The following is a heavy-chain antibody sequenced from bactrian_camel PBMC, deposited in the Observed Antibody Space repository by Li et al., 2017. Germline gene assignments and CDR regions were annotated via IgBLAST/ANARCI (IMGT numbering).Heavy chain of an antibody. V-gene: IGHV3S53*01. Sequence: HVQLVESGGGSVQAGGSLGLSCAASGTTFRNYCMGWFRQVPGKEREGVAVINRRGTTRYADSVKGRFTISQDNAKNTLYLQLDNLEPEDTAMYYCAADSRRCGLIDRFTNWGQGTQVTVS. CDR1: GTTFRNYC. CDR3: AADSRRCGLIDRFTN. J-gene: IGHJ4*01. D-gene: IGHD2*01. CDR2: INRRGTT.